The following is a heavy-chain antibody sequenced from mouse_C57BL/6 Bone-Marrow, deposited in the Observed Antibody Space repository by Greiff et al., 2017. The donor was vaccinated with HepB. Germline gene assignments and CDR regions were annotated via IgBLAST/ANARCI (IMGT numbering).Heavy chain of an antibody. D-gene: IGHD1-1*01. CDR3: ARDGSSYWYYAMDY. CDR2: IYPRSGNT. J-gene: IGHJ4*01. V-gene: IGHV1-81*01. Sequence: VKLVESGAELARPGASVKLSCKASGYTFTSYGISWVKQRTGQGLEWIGEIYPRSGNTYYNEKFKGKATLTADKSSSTAYMELRSLTSEDSAVYFCARDGSSYWYYAMDYWGQGTSVTVSS. CDR1: GYTFTSYG.